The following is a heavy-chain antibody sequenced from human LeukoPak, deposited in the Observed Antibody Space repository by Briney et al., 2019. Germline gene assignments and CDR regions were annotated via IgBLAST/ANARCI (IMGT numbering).Heavy chain of an antibody. V-gene: IGHV1-69*13. Sequence: SVKVSCKASGGTFSSYAISWVRQAPGQGLEWMGGIIPIFGTANYAQRFQGRVTITADESTSTAYMELSSLRSEDTAVYYCARDSSEFRSLLFHWGQGTLVTVSS. CDR2: IIPIFGTA. CDR3: ARDSSEFRSLLFH. D-gene: IGHD1-14*01. CDR1: GGTFSSYA. J-gene: IGHJ1*01.